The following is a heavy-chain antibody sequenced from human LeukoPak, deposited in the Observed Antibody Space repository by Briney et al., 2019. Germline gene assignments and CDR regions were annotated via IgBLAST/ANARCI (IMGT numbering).Heavy chain of an antibody. Sequence: PSETLSLTCTVSGGSISSYYWSWIRQPPGKGLEWIGYIYYSGSTNYNPPLKSRVTISVDTSKNQFSLKLSSVTAADTAVYYCARAFHCGGDCYSNWGQGTLVTVSS. CDR2: IYYSGST. V-gene: IGHV4-59*01. CDR1: GGSISSYY. D-gene: IGHD2-21*02. CDR3: ARAFHCGGDCYSN. J-gene: IGHJ4*02.